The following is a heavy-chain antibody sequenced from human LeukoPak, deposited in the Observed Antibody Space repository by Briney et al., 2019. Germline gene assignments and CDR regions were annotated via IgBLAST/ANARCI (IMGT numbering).Heavy chain of an antibody. V-gene: IGHV4-59*08. CDR1: GGSISSYY. CDR2: IYYSGGT. J-gene: IGHJ4*02. Sequence: PSETLSLTCTVSGGSISSYYWTWIRQPPGKGLGLEWIGYIYYSGGTNYNPSLKSRVTISIDTSKNQVSLKLISVTAADTAVYYCARLWDSSSSLDYWGQGTLVTVSS. CDR3: ARLWDSSSSLDY. D-gene: IGHD6-6*01.